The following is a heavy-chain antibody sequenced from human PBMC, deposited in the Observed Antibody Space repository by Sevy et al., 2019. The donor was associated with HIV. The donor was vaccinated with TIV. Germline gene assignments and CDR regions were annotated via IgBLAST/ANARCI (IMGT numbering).Heavy chain of an antibody. CDR1: GFTFSSYA. CDR3: AKRPQWPDYFDY. CDR2: ISGSGGST. Sequence: GSLRLSCAASGFTFSSYAMSWVRQAPGKGLEWVSAISGSGGSTYYADSVKGRFTISRDNSKNTLYLQMNSLRAEDTAVYYCAKRPQWPDYFDYWGQGTLVTVSS. D-gene: IGHD6-19*01. J-gene: IGHJ4*02. V-gene: IGHV3-23*01.